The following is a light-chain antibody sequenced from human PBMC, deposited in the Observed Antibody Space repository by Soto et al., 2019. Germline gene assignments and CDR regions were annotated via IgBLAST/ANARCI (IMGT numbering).Light chain of an antibody. CDR1: QSVSSGY. V-gene: IGKV3-20*01. Sequence: DIVLTQSPGTLYLSPGERATLSCRASQSVSSGYLAWYQQRPGQAPRLLIYGASTRATGIPDRFSGSGSGTDFTLTISRLEPEDFAVYYCHQYDSWTFGQGTKVDIK. CDR3: HQYDSWT. CDR2: GAS. J-gene: IGKJ1*01.